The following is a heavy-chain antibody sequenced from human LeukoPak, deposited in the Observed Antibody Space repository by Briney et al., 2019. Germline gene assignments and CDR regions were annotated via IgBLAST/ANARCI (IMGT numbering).Heavy chain of an antibody. Sequence: GGSLRLSCAASGFTFSSHLMSWVRQAPGKGLEWVATIKPDGSEKYYVDSVKGRFPISRDNAKNSVYLQMNSLRAEDTAVYFCARDCRDGYEASLDYWGQGTLVTVSS. V-gene: IGHV3-7*04. CDR1: GFTFSSHL. J-gene: IGHJ4*02. CDR2: IKPDGSEK. D-gene: IGHD5-24*01. CDR3: ARDCRDGYEASLDY.